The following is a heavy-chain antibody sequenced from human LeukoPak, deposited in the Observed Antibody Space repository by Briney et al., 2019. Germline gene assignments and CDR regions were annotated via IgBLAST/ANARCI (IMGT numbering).Heavy chain of an antibody. V-gene: IGHV4-31*03. CDR1: GGSISSGGDY. D-gene: IGHD6-19*01. Sequence: PSETLSLTCTVSGGSISSGGDYWSWIRQHPGKGLEWIGYIYYSGSTYYNPSLKSRVTISVDTSKNQFSLKLSSVTAADTAVYYCARDFSSGWYNAFDIWGQGTMVTVSS. CDR3: ARDFSSGWYNAFDI. J-gene: IGHJ3*02. CDR2: IYYSGST.